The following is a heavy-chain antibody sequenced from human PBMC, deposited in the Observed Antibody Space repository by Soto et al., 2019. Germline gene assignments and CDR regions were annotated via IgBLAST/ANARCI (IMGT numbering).Heavy chain of an antibody. V-gene: IGHV1-2*04. Sequence: ASVKVSCKXSGYTFTGYYMHWVRQAPGQGLEWMGWINPNSGGTNYAQKFQGWVTMTRDTSISTAYMELSRLRSDDTAVYYCAIFRAYYDSSGYPTGAFDIWGQGTMVTVSS. J-gene: IGHJ3*02. D-gene: IGHD3-22*01. CDR3: AIFRAYYDSSGYPTGAFDI. CDR2: INPNSGGT. CDR1: GYTFTGYY.